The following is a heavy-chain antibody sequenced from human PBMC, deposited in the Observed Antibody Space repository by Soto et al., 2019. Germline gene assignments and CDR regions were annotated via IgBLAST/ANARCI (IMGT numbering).Heavy chain of an antibody. J-gene: IGHJ6*04. CDR3: ARALRGYYHYGIDD. D-gene: IGHD3-10*01. CDR2: IIPIFGTA. CDR1: GGTFSSYA. V-gene: IGHV1-69*01. Sequence: SVKVSCKASGGTFSSYAISWVRQAPGQGLEWMGGIIPIFGTANYAQKFQGRVTITADDSTSTAYMYLSSMRSEDTAVYYCARALRGYYHYGIDDWGKGITVSVPS.